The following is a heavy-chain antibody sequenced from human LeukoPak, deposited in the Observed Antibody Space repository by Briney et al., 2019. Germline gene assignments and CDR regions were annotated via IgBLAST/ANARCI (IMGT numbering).Heavy chain of an antibody. J-gene: IGHJ5*02. Sequence: SETLSLTCAVYGGSFSGYYWSWIRQPPGKGLEWIGYIYYSGNTNYNPSLKSRVTISVDTSKNQFSLKVSSVTAADTAVYYCARLLWFGVRGFDPWGQGTLVTVSS. D-gene: IGHD3-10*01. CDR2: IYYSGNT. V-gene: IGHV4-59*01. CDR1: GGSFSGYY. CDR3: ARLLWFGVRGFDP.